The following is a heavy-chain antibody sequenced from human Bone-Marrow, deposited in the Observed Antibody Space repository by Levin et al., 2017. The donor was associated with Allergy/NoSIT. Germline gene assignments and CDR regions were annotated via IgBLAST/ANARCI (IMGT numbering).Heavy chain of an antibody. Sequence: AGGSLRLSCAASGFTFDDYAMHWVRQAPGKGLEWVSGISWNSGSIGYADSVKGRFTISRDNAKNSLYLQMNSLRAEDTALYYCAKGLAAAGSDAFDIWGQGTMVTVSS. D-gene: IGHD6-13*01. V-gene: IGHV3-9*01. CDR3: AKGLAAAGSDAFDI. CDR2: ISWNSGSI. J-gene: IGHJ3*02. CDR1: GFTFDDYA.